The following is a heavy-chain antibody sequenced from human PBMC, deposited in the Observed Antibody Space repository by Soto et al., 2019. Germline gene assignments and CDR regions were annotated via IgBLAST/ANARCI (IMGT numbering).Heavy chain of an antibody. D-gene: IGHD2-8*01. V-gene: IGHV1-18*01. Sequence: QVQLVQSGAEVKKPGASVKVSCKASGYTFTSYGISWVRQAPGQGLEWMGWISAYNGNTNYAQKLQGRVTMTTDTYTSTAYMELSSLRSDATALYYCARPSAALMVYYFDYWGQGTLVTVSS. CDR2: ISAYNGNT. CDR1: GYTFTSYG. J-gene: IGHJ4*02. CDR3: ARPSAALMVYYFDY.